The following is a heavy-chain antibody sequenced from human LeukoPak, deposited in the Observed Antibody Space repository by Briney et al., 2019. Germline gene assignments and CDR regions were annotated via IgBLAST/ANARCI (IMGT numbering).Heavy chain of an antibody. J-gene: IGHJ6*02. CDR3: EKDSHLDV. Sequence: SETLSLTCAVYGGSFSGYYWSWIRQPPGKGLEWIGEINHSGSTNYNPSLKSRVTISIDTSKNQFSLKLSSVTAADTAVYYCEKDSHLDVWGHGTTVTVSS. CDR2: INHSGST. D-gene: IGHD2-15*01. CDR1: GGSFSGYY. V-gene: IGHV4-34*01.